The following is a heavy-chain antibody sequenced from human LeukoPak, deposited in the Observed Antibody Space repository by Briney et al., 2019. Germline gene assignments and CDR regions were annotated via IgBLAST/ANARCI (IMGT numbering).Heavy chain of an antibody. J-gene: IGHJ4*02. V-gene: IGHV4-61*02. CDR1: GGSISSGSYC. CDR3: ARGGWNKFDY. D-gene: IGHD3-22*01. Sequence: SSETLSLTCTVSGGSISSGSYCWSWIRQPAGKGLEWIGRIYTSGSTNYNPSLKSRVTISVDTSKNQFSLKLSSVTAADTAVYYCARGGWNKFDYWGQGTLVTVSS. CDR2: IYTSGST.